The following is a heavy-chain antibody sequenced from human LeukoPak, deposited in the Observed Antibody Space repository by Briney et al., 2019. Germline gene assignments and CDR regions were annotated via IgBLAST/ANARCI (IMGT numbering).Heavy chain of an antibody. V-gene: IGHV4-59*08. CDR3: ARQRGNYASGSYSFDY. J-gene: IGHJ4*02. Sequence: SETLSLTCTVSGASFSSYCWSWIRQPPGKGLEWIGFISYSGTTKYNPSLQSRVTISVDTSKNQFSLNLSSVTAADTALYYCARQRGNYASGSYSFDYWGQGTLVTVSS. CDR2: ISYSGTT. D-gene: IGHD3-10*01. CDR1: GASFSSYC.